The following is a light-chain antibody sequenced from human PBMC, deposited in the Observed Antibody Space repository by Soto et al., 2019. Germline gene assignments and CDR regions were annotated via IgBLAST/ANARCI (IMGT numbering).Light chain of an antibody. J-gene: IGLJ2*01. CDR1: SSDVGGYNY. CDR3: SSYTRNSALL. CDR2: EDS. Sequence: QSALTQPASVSGSPGQSVTISCTGTSSDVGGYNYVSWYQQHPGKAPKLMIYEDSNRPSGVSHRFSGSKSGNTASLTISGQQAEEEADYCCSSYTRNSALLFGGGTKLTVL. V-gene: IGLV2-14*01.